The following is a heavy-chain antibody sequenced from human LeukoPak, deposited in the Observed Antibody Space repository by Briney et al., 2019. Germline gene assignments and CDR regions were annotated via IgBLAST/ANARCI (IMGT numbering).Heavy chain of an antibody. CDR1: GYTFTGYY. V-gene: IGHV1-69*04. Sequence: GASVKVSCKASGYTFTGYYMHWVRQAPGQGLEWMGRIIPILGIANYAQKFQGRVTITADKSTSTAYMELSSLRSEDTAVYYCASEPRDDSSGYYPYYYYGMDVWGQGTTVTVSS. D-gene: IGHD3-22*01. CDR2: IIPILGIA. J-gene: IGHJ6*02. CDR3: ASEPRDDSSGYYPYYYYGMDV.